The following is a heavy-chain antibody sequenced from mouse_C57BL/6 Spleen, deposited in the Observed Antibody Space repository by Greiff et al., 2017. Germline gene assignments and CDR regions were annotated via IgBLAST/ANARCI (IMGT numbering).Heavy chain of an antibody. CDR1: GYSFTGYY. V-gene: IGHV1-42*01. Sequence: VQLQQSGPELVKPGASVKISCKASGYSFTGYYMNWVKQSPEKSLEWIGEINPSTGGTTYNQKFKAKATLTVDKSSSTAYRQLKSLTSEDSAVYYCARSWDGYDYWGQGTTLTVSS. J-gene: IGHJ2*01. CDR3: ARSWDGYDY. D-gene: IGHD2-3*01. CDR2: INPSTGGT.